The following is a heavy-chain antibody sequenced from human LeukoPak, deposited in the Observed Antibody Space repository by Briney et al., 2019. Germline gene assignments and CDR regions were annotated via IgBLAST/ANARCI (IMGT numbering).Heavy chain of an antibody. D-gene: IGHD6-19*01. CDR3: AKSASGWPYYFDY. J-gene: IGHJ4*02. V-gene: IGHV3-23*01. CDR2: ISGGGGST. CDR1: GFTFSSYA. Sequence: GGSLRLSCAASGFTFSSYAMSWVRQAPGKGLEWVSAISGGGGSTYYADSVKGRFTVSRDNSKNTLYLQMNSLRAEDTAVYYCAKSASGWPYYFDYWGQGTLVTVSS.